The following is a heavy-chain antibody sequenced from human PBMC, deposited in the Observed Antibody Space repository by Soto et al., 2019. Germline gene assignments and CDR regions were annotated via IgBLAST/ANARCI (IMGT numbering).Heavy chain of an antibody. CDR2: INVGNGNT. V-gene: IGHV1-3*01. CDR1: GYTFTSHA. D-gene: IGHD1-1*01. Sequence: QVQLVQSGTEVKKSGASMKISCKASGYTFTSHAVHWVRQAPGQRLEWIGWINVGNGNTKYSQTFQGRVTITRGTSANTAYMELSSLGSEDTAVYYCAKRTGRYFDYWGQGTLVTVSS. J-gene: IGHJ4*02. CDR3: AKRTGRYFDY.